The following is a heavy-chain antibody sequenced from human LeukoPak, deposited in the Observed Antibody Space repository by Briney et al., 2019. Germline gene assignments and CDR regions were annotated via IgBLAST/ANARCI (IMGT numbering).Heavy chain of an antibody. D-gene: IGHD6-13*01. CDR2: IRNKAMSYTT. V-gene: IGHV3-72*01. CDR1: GFTFSDHY. Sequence: GGSLRLSCAASGFTFSDHYMDWVRQAPGKGLEWVGRIRNKAMSYTTLYAASVKGRFSISRDESKSTLYLQMNSLDTDDTAVYYCASVLAAAGYTYDYWGQGTLVTVSS. J-gene: IGHJ4*02. CDR3: ASVLAAAGYTYDY.